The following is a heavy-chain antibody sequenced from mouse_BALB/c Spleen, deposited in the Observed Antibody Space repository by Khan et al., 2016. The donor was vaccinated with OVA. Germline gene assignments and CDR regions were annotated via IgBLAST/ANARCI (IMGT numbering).Heavy chain of an antibody. CDR2: IWRGGST. CDR3: ARIYDYDEGLAY. J-gene: IGHJ3*01. D-gene: IGHD2-4*01. Sequence: QVQLKQSGPGLVQPSQSLSITCTVSGFSLTSYGIHWVRQSPGKGLEWLGGIWRGGSTDYSAAFISRLSISKDNSTCQVFFKMNSLQANDTAIFYCARIYDYDEGLAYWGQGTLFTVSA. V-gene: IGHV2-2*02. CDR1: GFSLTSYG.